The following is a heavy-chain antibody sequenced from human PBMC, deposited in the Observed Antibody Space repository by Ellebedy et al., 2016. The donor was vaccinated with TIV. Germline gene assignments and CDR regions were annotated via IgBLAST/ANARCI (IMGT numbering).Heavy chain of an antibody. J-gene: IGHJ4*02. D-gene: IGHD1-26*01. CDR3: ARGTGLGSYWDY. Sequence: GGSLRLXXAASGFTFSSYAMHWVRQAPGKGLEWVAVISYDGSNKYFADSVKGRFTISRDNSKNTPYLQMNGLRAEDTAVYYCARGTGLGSYWDYWGQGTLVTVSS. CDR1: GFTFSSYA. V-gene: IGHV3-30-3*01. CDR2: ISYDGSNK.